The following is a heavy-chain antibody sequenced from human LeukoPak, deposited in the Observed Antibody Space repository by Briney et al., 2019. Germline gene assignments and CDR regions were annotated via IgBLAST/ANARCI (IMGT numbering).Heavy chain of an antibody. D-gene: IGHD3-9*01. V-gene: IGHV5-51*01. CDR3: ASNILRYFDWSRY. Sequence: GESLKISCKGSGYDFTTYWIAWVRQMPGKGLEWMGIIHPGDSETRYSPSFQGQVTISADKSNSTAYLQWSGLKASDTAMYYCASNILRYFDWSRYWGQGTLVTVSS. CDR2: IHPGDSET. J-gene: IGHJ4*02. CDR1: GYDFTTYW.